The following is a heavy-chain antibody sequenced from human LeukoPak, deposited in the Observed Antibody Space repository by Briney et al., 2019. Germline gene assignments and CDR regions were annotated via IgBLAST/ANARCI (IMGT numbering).Heavy chain of an antibody. D-gene: IGHD3-10*01. J-gene: IGHJ3*02. CDR3: ARHLTGWFGDLNDAFDI. Sequence: SETLSLTCTVSGGSISSYYWSGIRQPPGKGLEWIGYIYYSGSTNYNPSLKSRVTISVDTSKNQFSLKLSSVTAADTAVYYCARHLTGWFGDLNDAFDIWGQGTMVTVSS. V-gene: IGHV4-59*08. CDR2: IYYSGST. CDR1: GGSISSYY.